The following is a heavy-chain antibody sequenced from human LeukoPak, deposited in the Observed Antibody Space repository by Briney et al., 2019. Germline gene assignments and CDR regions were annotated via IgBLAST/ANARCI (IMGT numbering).Heavy chain of an antibody. CDR3: AKKRHGAPLDAFDI. Sequence: PGGSLRLSCAASGFTDRINEMSWVRQAPGKGLEWVSAISGSGGSTYYADSVKGRFTISRDNSKNTLYLQMNSLRAEDTAVYYCAKKRHGAPLDAFDIWGQGTMVTVSS. V-gene: IGHV3-23*01. J-gene: IGHJ3*02. CDR2: ISGSGGST. D-gene: IGHD4-17*01. CDR1: GFTDRINE.